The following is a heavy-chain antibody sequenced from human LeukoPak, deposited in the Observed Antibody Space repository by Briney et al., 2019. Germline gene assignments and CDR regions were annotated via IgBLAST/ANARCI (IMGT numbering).Heavy chain of an antibody. Sequence: SETLSLTCTVSGGSISSYYWSWIRQPPGKGLEWIGYIYYSESTYYNPSLKSRVTISVDTSKNQFSLKLSSVTAADTAVYYCARPLTGLGYGMDVWGQGTTVTVSS. CDR1: GGSISSYY. V-gene: IGHV4-59*06. D-gene: IGHD1-20*01. CDR3: ARPLTGLGYGMDV. J-gene: IGHJ6*02. CDR2: IYYSEST.